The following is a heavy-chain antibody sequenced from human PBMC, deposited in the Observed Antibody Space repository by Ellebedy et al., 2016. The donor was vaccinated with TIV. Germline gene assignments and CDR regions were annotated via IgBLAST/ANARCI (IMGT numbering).Heavy chain of an antibody. V-gene: IGHV3-53*01. CDR2: IYSGGST. J-gene: IGHJ5*02. Sequence: GGSLRLSCAASGFTVSSNYMSWVRQAPGKGLEWVSVIYSGGSTYYADSVKGRFTISRDNSKNTLYLQMNSLRAEDTAVYYCAKSSIGGWFDPWGQGTLVTVSS. CDR1: GFTVSSNY. D-gene: IGHD3-16*01. CDR3: AKSSIGGWFDP.